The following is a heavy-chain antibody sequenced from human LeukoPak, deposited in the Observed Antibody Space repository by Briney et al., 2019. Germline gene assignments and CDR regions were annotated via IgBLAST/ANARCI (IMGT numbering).Heavy chain of an antibody. CDR1: GYSISSGYY. Sequence: SETLSLTCTVSGYSISSGYYWGWIRQPPGKGLEWIGSIYHSGSTYYNPSLKSRVTISVDTSKNQFSLKLSSVTAADTAVYYCARTGELLGAFDIWGQGTMVTVSS. V-gene: IGHV4-38-2*02. CDR2: IYHSGST. J-gene: IGHJ3*02. D-gene: IGHD1-26*01. CDR3: ARTGELLGAFDI.